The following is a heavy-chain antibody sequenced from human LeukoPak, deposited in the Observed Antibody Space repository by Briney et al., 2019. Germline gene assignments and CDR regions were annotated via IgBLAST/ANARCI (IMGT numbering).Heavy chain of an antibody. CDR1: GFTFDDYG. D-gene: IGHD2-15*01. CDR2: ISASGGST. J-gene: IGHJ4*02. V-gene: IGHV3-23*01. CDR3: AKDWGAYCSGGSCYGDFDY. Sequence: PGGSLRLSCAASGFTFDDYGMSWVRHAPGKGLEWVSAISASGGSTYYADSVKGRFTISRDNSKNTLYLQMNSLRGEDTAVYYCAKDWGAYCSGGSCYGDFDYWGQGTLVTVSS.